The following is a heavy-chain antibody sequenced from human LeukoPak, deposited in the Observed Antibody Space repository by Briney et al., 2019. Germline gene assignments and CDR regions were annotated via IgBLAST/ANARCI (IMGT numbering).Heavy chain of an antibody. J-gene: IGHJ4*02. CDR1: GFTFSSYA. CDR3: AGGGIVGATTGDY. CDR2: ISGSGGST. D-gene: IGHD1-26*01. V-gene: IGHV3-23*01. Sequence: PGASLRLSCAASGFTFSSYAMSWVRQAPGKGLEWVSAISGSGGSTYYADSVKGRFTISRDNSKNTLYLQMNSLRAEDTAVYYCAGGGIVGATTGDYWGQGTLVTVSS.